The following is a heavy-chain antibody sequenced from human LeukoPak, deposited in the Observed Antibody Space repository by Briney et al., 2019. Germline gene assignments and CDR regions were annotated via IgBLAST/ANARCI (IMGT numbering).Heavy chain of an antibody. CDR1: GFTFSSYS. D-gene: IGHD6-19*01. CDR2: ISSSSSTI. Sequence: PGGSLRLSCAASGFTFSSYSMNWVRRAPGKGLEWVSYISSSSSTIYYADSVKGRFTISRDNAKNSLYLQMNSLRAEDTAVYYCARDLTGIAVAGNFDYWGQGTLVTVSS. V-gene: IGHV3-48*01. CDR3: ARDLTGIAVAGNFDY. J-gene: IGHJ4*02.